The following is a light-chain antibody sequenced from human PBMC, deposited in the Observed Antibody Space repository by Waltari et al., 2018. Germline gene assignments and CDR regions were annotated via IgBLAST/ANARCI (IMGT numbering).Light chain of an antibody. J-gene: IGKJ1*01. V-gene: IGKV3-20*01. CDR3: QKYDRLPAT. Sequence: EIALTLSPGTLSLSPGERGTFSCRASQSVSRFLAWYQQKPGQAPRLLIYGASTRATGIPDRFSGSGSGTDFSLTISRLEPEDFAVYYCQKYDRLPATFGQGTKVEIK. CDR2: GAS. CDR1: QSVSRF.